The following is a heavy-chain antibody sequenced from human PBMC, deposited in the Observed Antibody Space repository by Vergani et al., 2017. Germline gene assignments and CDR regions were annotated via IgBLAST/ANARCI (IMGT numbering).Heavy chain of an antibody. D-gene: IGHD2-15*01. Sequence: EVQLVESGGGIVKPGESLKISCKGSGYSFTSYWIGWVRQMPGKGLEWMGIIYPGDSDTRYSPSFQGQVTISADKSISTAYLQWSSLKASDTAMYYCARHRGWGLVVVAATPWYYYYGMDVWGQGTTVTVSS. CDR3: ARHRGWGLVVVAATPWYYYYGMDV. CDR2: IYPGDSDT. CDR1: GYSFTSYW. J-gene: IGHJ6*02. V-gene: IGHV5-51*01.